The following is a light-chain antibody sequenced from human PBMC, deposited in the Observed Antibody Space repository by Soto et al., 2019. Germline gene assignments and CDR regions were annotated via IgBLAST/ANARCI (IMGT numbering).Light chain of an antibody. CDR1: SSDVGGYNY. Sequence: QSVLTQPASVSGSPGQSITISCTGTSSDVGGYNYVSWYQQHPCKAPKLMIYEVSNRPSGVSNRFSGSKSGNTASLTISGLQAEDEADYYCSSYTSNSTHVVFGGGTKLTVL. V-gene: IGLV2-14*01. CDR3: SSYTSNSTHVV. CDR2: EVS. J-gene: IGLJ2*01.